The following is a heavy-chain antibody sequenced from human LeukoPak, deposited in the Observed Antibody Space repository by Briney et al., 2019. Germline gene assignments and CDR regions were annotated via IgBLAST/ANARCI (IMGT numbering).Heavy chain of an antibody. CDR2: IYYSGST. J-gene: IGHJ5*02. CDR3: AKGAGGFSYYNWFDP. Sequence: PSETLSLTCTVSGGSISSYYWSWIRQPPGKGLEWIGYIYYSGSTNYNPSLQSRVTISVGTSKNQFSLKLASVTAADTAIYYCAKGAGGFSYYNWFDPWGQGTLVTVSS. D-gene: IGHD5-18*01. V-gene: IGHV4-59*12. CDR1: GGSISSYY.